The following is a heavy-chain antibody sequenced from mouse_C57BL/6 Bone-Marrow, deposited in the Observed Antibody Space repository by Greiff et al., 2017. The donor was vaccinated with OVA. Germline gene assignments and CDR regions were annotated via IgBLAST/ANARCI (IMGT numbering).Heavy chain of an antibody. V-gene: IGHV1-4*01. Sequence: VQLQQSGAELARPGASVKMSCKASGYTFTSYTMHWVKQRPGQGLEWIGYINPSSGYTKYNQKFKDKATLTADKSSSTAYMQLSSLTSEDSAVYYCAITTVVATKDYWGQGTTLTVSS. D-gene: IGHD1-1*01. CDR1: GYTFTSYT. CDR3: AITTVVATKDY. CDR2: INPSSGYT. J-gene: IGHJ2*01.